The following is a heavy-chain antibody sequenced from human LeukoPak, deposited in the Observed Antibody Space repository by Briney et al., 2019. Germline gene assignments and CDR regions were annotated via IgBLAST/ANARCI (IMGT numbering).Heavy chain of an antibody. V-gene: IGHV3-30*02. Sequence: GGSLRLSCAASGFTFSSYGMHWVRQAPGKGLEWVAFIRYDGSNKYYADSVKGRFTISRDNSKNTLYLQMNSLRAEDTAVYYCAKPPYGDYNYYFDYWGQGTLVTVSS. CDR2: IRYDGSNK. J-gene: IGHJ4*02. D-gene: IGHD4-17*01. CDR3: AKPPYGDYNYYFDY. CDR1: GFTFSSYG.